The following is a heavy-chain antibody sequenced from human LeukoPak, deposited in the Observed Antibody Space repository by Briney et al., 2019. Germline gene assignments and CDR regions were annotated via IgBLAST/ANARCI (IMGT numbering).Heavy chain of an antibody. Sequence: GGSLRHSCATSGFPFSSYSMNWVRQAPGKGLEWVSYITSNSGTIYYADSVKGRFTISRDNAENSLHLQMNSLTAEDTAVYYCTRDPHALDYWGQGTLVTVSS. CDR1: GFPFSSYS. J-gene: IGHJ4*02. CDR3: TRDPHALDY. CDR2: ITSNSGTI. V-gene: IGHV3-48*04.